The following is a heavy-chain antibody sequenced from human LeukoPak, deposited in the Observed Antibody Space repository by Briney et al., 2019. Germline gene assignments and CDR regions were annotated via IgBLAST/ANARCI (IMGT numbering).Heavy chain of an antibody. CDR3: ARDRFPGYCSSTRCYLGYNWFDP. D-gene: IGHD2-2*01. Sequence: PSETLSLTCTVSGGSISSYYWSWIRQPAGKGLEWIGRIYTSGSTNYNPSLKSRVTMSVDASKNQFSLKLSSVTAADTAVYYCARDRFPGYCSSTRCYLGYNWFDPWGQGTLVTVSS. J-gene: IGHJ5*02. CDR2: IYTSGST. V-gene: IGHV4-4*07. CDR1: GGSISSYY.